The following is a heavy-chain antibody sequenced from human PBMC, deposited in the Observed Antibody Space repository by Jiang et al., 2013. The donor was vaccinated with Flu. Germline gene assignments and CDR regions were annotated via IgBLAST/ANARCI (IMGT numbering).Heavy chain of an antibody. D-gene: IGHD5-12*01. J-gene: IGHJ6*02. CDR3: TRNRDGAYHYDDYYYSGMDV. CDR1: GFTFGDYA. CDR2: IRSKAYGGTT. V-gene: IGHV3-49*05. Sequence: VQLLESGGGLVKPGRSLRLSCTASGFTFGDYAMSWFRQAPGKGLEWVGFIRSKAYGGTTEYAASVKGRFTISRDDSKSIAYLQMNSLKTEDTAVYYCTRNRDGAYHYDDYYYSGMDVWGQGTTVTVSS.